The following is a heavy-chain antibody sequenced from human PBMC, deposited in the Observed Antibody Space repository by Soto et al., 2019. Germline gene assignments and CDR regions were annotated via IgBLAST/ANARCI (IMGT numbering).Heavy chain of an antibody. V-gene: IGHV3-33*01. D-gene: IGHD6-19*01. J-gene: IGHJ3*02. CDR2: IWYDGSNK. CDR1: GFTFSSYG. CDR3: ARGIAVADPNAFDI. Sequence: GGSLRLSCAASGFTFSSYGMHWVRQAPGKGLEWVAVIWYDGSNKYYADSVKGRFTISRDNSKNTLYLQMNSLRAEDTAVYYCARGIAVADPNAFDIWGQGTMVTVS.